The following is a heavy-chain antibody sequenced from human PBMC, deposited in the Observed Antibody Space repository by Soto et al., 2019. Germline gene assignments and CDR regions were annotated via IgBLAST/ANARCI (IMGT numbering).Heavy chain of an antibody. CDR2: VFYTGRA. Sequence: SETLSLTCTVSGGSLGSYYWSWIRQPPGKGLEWIGYVFYTGRANYNASLKSRVSISLDTSNYQFSLKLSSVTAADTAVYYCATDRARRPNTTPSYYNGMDVWGPGTTVTVSS. V-gene: IGHV4-59*01. J-gene: IGHJ6*02. CDR3: ATDRARRPNTTPSYYNGMDV. CDR1: GGSLGSYY. D-gene: IGHD3-10*01.